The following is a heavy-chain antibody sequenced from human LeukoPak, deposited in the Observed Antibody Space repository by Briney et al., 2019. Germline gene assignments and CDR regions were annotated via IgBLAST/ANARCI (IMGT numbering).Heavy chain of an antibody. Sequence: GGSLRLSCAASGFTFSSYAMSWVRQAPGKGLEWVSAISGSGGSTYYADSVKGRFTISRDNSKNTLYLQMNSLRAEDTAVYYCARYDYGDYNVYYYYYMDVWGKGTTVTVSS. J-gene: IGHJ6*03. CDR3: ARYDYGDYNVYYYYYMDV. V-gene: IGHV3-23*01. D-gene: IGHD4-17*01. CDR2: ISGSGGST. CDR1: GFTFSSYA.